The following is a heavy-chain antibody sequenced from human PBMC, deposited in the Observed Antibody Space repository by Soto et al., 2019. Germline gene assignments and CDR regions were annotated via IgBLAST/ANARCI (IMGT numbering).Heavy chain of an antibody. Sequence: EVQLVESGGGLVQPGGSLRLSCAASGLIFSDYHMDWVRQAPGKGLEWVGRIRRKANSYTTEYAASGKGRFTISRDDSKNSLSLQMNSLKSEDTALYYFAILGGWSGGSSGMDVWGQGTTVTVSS. D-gene: IGHD6-19*01. J-gene: IGHJ6*02. V-gene: IGHV3-72*01. CDR3: AILGGWSGGSSGMDV. CDR1: GLIFSDYH. CDR2: IRRKANSYTT.